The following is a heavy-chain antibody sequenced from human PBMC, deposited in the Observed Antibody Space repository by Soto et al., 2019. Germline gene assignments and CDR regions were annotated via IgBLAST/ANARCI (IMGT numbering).Heavy chain of an antibody. CDR3: AKEPTAVDPRDLFGGNPPADY. J-gene: IGHJ4*02. V-gene: IGHV3-23*01. Sequence: EVQLLESVGALLQPGGSLRLSCAASGFTFSSYAMNRVRQTPGKGLQWVSAISGSGENTYYADSVKGRFTISRDNSKNILYLHMNGLTVEDTAMYYCAKEPTAVDPRDLFGGNPPADYWGQGTLVTVSS. D-gene: IGHD2-15*01. CDR2: ISGSGENT. CDR1: GFTFSSYA.